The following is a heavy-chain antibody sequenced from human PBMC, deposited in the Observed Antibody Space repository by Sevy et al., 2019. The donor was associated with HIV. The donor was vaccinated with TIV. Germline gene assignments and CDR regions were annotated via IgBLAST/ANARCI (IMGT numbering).Heavy chain of an antibody. CDR1: GFSLNNYW. CDR3: VKAIAKDGSF. Sequence: GGSLRLSCVASGFSLNNYWMNWVRQAPGKGLEWVANRNQDGSVKYYEDSVRGRFTISRDNARNLVFLQMSSLRVDDSALYYCVKAIAKDGSFWGQGTLVTVSS. V-gene: IGHV3-7*01. D-gene: IGHD6-13*01. J-gene: IGHJ4*02. CDR2: RNQDGSVK.